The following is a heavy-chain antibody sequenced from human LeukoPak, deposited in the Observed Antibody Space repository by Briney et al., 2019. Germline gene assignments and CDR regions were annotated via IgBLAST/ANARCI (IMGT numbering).Heavy chain of an antibody. V-gene: IGHV1-69*04. D-gene: IGHD3-22*01. CDR1: GGTFSSYA. J-gene: IGHJ4*02. Sequence: ASVKVSCKGSGGTFSSYAISWVRQAPGQGLEWMGRIIPILGIANYAQKFQGRVTITADKSTSTAYMELSSLRSEDTAVYYCARAEATYYYDSSGYYRDYWGQGTLVTVSS. CDR3: ARAEATYYYDSSGYYRDY. CDR2: IIPILGIA.